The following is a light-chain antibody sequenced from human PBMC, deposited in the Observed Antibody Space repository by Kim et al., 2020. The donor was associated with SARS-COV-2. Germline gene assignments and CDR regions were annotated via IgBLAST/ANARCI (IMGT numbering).Light chain of an antibody. CDR3: QQYNNWWT. V-gene: IGKV3-15*01. J-gene: IGKJ1*01. CDR1: QSVSSN. Sequence: SVSPGERATLSCRASQSVSSNLAWYQQKPGQAPRLLIYGASTRATGIPARFSGSGSGTEFTLTISSLQSEDFAVYYCQQYNNWWTVGQGTKVDIK. CDR2: GAS.